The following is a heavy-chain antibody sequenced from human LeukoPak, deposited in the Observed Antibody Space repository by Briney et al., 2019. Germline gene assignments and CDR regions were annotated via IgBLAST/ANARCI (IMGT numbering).Heavy chain of an antibody. CDR3: ARDKGCSGGSCFRRGMDV. CDR1: GFTFSNYA. Sequence: GGSLRLSCAASGFTFSNYAMHWVRQAPGKGLEWVSVISGSDGNTNYADSVKGRFTISRDNAKNSLYLQMNSLRAEDTAVYYCARDKGCSGGSCFRRGMDVWGQGTTVTVSS. J-gene: IGHJ6*02. CDR2: ISGSDGNT. V-gene: IGHV3-21*01. D-gene: IGHD2-15*01.